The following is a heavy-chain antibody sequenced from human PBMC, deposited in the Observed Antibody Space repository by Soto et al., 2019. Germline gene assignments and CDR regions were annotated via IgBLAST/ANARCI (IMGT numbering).Heavy chain of an antibody. CDR1: GGSISSSDYA. CDR3: PRAPVCPAPDCYAFDE. CDR2: IYFRGSI. D-gene: IGHD2-21*02. V-gene: IGHV4-30-4*01. J-gene: IGHJ4*02. Sequence: ASETLSRTCNVGGGSISSSDYAWRWSRQSPRKSLEWSAYIYFRGSIHYSPSFRSRATISRAPSTNPSSLSLTPVTAADPPVHSCPRAPVCPAPDCYAFDEWGQGRLVTVSS.